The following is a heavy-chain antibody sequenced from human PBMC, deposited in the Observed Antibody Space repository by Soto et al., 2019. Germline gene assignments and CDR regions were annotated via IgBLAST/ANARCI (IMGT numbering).Heavy chain of an antibody. V-gene: IGHV3-7*03. CDR1: GFIFSMYS. Sequence: GGSLRLSCEVSGFIFSMYSMSWVRQTPGKGLEWVAKIPQDGVDGHYADAVKGRFTISRDNGKNSLYLQMNNLRAEDTAVYYCARDLFILPAHGLSYGSDVSGRGLMVTVSS. D-gene: IGHD3-16*01. CDR3: ARDLFILPAHGLSYGSDV. J-gene: IGHJ6*02. CDR2: IPQDGVDG.